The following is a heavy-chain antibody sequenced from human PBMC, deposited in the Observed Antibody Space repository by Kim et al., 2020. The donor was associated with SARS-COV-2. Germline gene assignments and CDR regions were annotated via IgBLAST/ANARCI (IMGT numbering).Heavy chain of an antibody. J-gene: IGHJ4*02. V-gene: IGHV3-23*01. CDR2: ISGSGGST. CDR3: AKFVQLLGYWDDYFDY. D-gene: IGHD2-2*01. Sequence: GGSLRLSCAASGFTFSSYAMSWVRQAPGKGLEWVSAISGSGGSTYYADSVKGRFTISRDNSKNTLYLQMNSLRAEDTAVYYCAKFVQLLGYWDDYFDYWGQGTLVTVSS. CDR1: GFTFSSYA.